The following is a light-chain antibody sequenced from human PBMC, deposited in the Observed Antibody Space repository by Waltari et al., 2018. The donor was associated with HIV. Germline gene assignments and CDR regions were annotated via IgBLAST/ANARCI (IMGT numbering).Light chain of an antibody. CDR1: QSVSRN. CDR3: QQYNHWPLV. CDR2: GAS. V-gene: IGKV3-15*01. Sequence: EIVMTQSPSILSVSPGERATLSCRASQSVSRNLAWYQQRPGQAPRLLIYGASVRATDIPARFSGSGSGTEFTLTSSSLQSEDFAFYSCQQYNHWPLVFGQGTRVEV. J-gene: IGKJ1*01.